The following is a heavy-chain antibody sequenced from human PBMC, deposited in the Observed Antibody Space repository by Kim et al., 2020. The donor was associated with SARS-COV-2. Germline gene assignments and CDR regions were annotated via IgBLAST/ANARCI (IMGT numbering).Heavy chain of an antibody. Sequence: SGPTLVNPTQTLTLTCTFSGFSLSTSGMCVSWIRQPPGKALEWLALIDWDDDKYYSTSLKTRLTISKDTSKNQVVLTMTNMDPVDTATYYCARGGGGGDCTYMDVWGQGTTVTVSS. CDR2: IDWDDDK. D-gene: IGHD2-21*02. CDR1: GFSLSTSGMC. J-gene: IGHJ6*02. V-gene: IGHV2-70*01. CDR3: ARGGGGGDCTYMDV.